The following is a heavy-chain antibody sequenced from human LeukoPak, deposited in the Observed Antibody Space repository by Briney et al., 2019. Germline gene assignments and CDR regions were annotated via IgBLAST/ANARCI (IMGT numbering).Heavy chain of an antibody. CDR2: ISTGGDRA. V-gene: IGHV3-23*01. D-gene: IGHD2-2*01. CDR3: AVDCSSPSCYGRSAFDI. Sequence: PGGSLRLSRAASGFTFSNYAMDWVRQAPGKGLEWVSAISTGGDRAYYADSVKGRFTTSRDNSRNTLYLQLNSLRAEDTAIYYCAVDCSSPSCYGRSAFDIWGQGTMVTVSS. J-gene: IGHJ3*02. CDR1: GFTFSNYA.